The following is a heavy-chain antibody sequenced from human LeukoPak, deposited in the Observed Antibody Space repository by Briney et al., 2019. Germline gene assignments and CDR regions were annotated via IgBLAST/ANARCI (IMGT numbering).Heavy chain of an antibody. J-gene: IGHJ5*02. CDR2: ISTYNGNT. Sequence: ASVKVSCKASGYTFTSYGISWVRQAPGQGLEWMGWISTYNGNTNYAHNLQGRVTMTTDTSTSTAYMELRSLRSDDTAVYYCARRAGISQINWFDPWGQGTLVIVSS. D-gene: IGHD3-10*01. CDR3: ARRAGISQINWFDP. CDR1: GYTFTSYG. V-gene: IGHV1-18*01.